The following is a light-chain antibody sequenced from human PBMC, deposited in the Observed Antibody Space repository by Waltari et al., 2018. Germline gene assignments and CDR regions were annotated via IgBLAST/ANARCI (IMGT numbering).Light chain of an antibody. CDR1: SSDVGTYNL. CDR2: EVS. Sequence: QSALTQPASVSGSPGESITISCTGNSSDVGTYNLISWYQQHPGKVPKLLIYEVSKRPSGVSNRFSASKSGNTASLTISGLQADDEADYYCCSYAGVRGAVFGGGTHLTVL. CDR3: CSYAGVRGAV. V-gene: IGLV2-23*02. J-gene: IGLJ7*01.